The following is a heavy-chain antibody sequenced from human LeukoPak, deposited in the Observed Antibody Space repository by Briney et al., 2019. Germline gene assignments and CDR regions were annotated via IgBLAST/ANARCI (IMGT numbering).Heavy chain of an antibody. V-gene: IGHV4-39*07. CDR3: ARAYDSSGYYYYVY. D-gene: IGHD3-22*01. CDR1: GGSITSSTYY. Sequence: SETLSLTCTVSGGSITSSTYYWGWIRQPPGKGLEWIGSIYYSGSTYYNPSLKSRVTISVDTSKNQFSLKLSSVTAADTAVYYCARAYDSSGYYYYVYWGQGTLVTVSS. J-gene: IGHJ4*02. CDR2: IYYSGST.